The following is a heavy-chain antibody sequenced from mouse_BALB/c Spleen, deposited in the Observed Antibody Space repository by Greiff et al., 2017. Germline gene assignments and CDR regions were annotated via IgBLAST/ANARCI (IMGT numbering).Heavy chain of an antibody. CDR3: AYDYDPAWFAY. D-gene: IGHD2-4*01. J-gene: IGHJ3*01. V-gene: IGHV3-6*02. Sequence: EVQLQESGPGLVKPSQSLSLTCSVTGYSITSVYYWNWLRQFPGNKLEWMCYISYDGSNNYNPSLKNRISITRDTSKNQFFLKLNSVTTEDTATYYCAYDYDPAWFAYWGQGTLVTVSA. CDR1: GYSITSVYY. CDR2: ISYDGSN.